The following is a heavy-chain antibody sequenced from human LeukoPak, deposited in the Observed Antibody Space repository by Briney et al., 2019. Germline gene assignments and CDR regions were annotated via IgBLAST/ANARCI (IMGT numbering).Heavy chain of an antibody. V-gene: IGHV1-3*01. CDR3: ARRKGAPGYYYYMDV. Sequence: ASVKVSCKASGYTFTSYAMHWVRQAPGQRLEWMGWINAGNGNTKYSQKFQGRVTITRDTSASTAYMELSSLRSEDTAVYYCARRKGAPGYYYYMDVWGKGTTVTVSS. CDR2: INAGNGNT. J-gene: IGHJ6*03. CDR1: GYTFTSYA.